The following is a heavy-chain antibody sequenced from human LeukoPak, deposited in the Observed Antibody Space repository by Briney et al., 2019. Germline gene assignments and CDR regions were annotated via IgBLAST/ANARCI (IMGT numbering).Heavy chain of an antibody. CDR3: ARDPGWQQLFWFDP. J-gene: IGHJ5*02. V-gene: IGHV4-38-2*02. CDR2: IYHSGST. Sequence: SETLSLTRAVSGYPISSGYHWGWIRQPPGKGLEWIGGIYHSGSTYYNPSLKSRVTISVDTSKNQFSLKLSSVTAADTAVYYCARDPGWQQLFWFDPWGQGTLVTVSS. CDR1: GYPISSGYH. D-gene: IGHD6-13*01.